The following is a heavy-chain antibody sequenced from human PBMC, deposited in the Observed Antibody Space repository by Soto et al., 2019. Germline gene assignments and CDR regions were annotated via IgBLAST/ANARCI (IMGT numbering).Heavy chain of an antibody. J-gene: IGHJ6*02. CDR1: GGSISSYY. D-gene: IGHD3-22*01. CDR2: IYYSGST. V-gene: IGHV4-59*01. Sequence: SETLSLTCTVSGGSISSYYWSWIRQPPGKGLEWIGYIYYSGSTNYNPSLKSRVTISVDTSKNQFSLKLSSVTAADTAGYDCASLLDSSGYWPGDDYYYYYGMDVWAQGTPVPVPS. CDR3: ASLLDSSGYWPGDDYYYYYGMDV.